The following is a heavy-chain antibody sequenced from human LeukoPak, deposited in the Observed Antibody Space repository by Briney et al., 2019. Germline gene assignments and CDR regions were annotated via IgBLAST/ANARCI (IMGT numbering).Heavy chain of an antibody. Sequence: GGSLRLSCAASGFTFSTYAMTWLRQAPGKGLEWVSSISGSGGTTYYADSVKGRFTISRDNSKNTLYVQMHSLRAEDTAVYYCAKGILDSSGYYNDYWGQGTLVTVSS. CDR3: AKGILDSSGYYNDY. CDR1: GFTFSTYA. D-gene: IGHD3-22*01. J-gene: IGHJ4*02. CDR2: ISGSGGTT. V-gene: IGHV3-23*01.